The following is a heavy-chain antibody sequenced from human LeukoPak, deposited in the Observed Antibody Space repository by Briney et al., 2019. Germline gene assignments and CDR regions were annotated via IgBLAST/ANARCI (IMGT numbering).Heavy chain of an antibody. Sequence: GGSLRLSCAASGFTFSSYAITWVRQAPGKGLEWVSAISGSGGSTYYADSVKGRFTISRGNSKNTLYLQMNSLRAEDTAVYYCARESGTTETSCFDYWGQGTLVTVSS. V-gene: IGHV3-23*01. CDR1: GFTFSSYA. D-gene: IGHD1-1*01. CDR3: ARESGTTETSCFDY. J-gene: IGHJ4*02. CDR2: ISGSGGST.